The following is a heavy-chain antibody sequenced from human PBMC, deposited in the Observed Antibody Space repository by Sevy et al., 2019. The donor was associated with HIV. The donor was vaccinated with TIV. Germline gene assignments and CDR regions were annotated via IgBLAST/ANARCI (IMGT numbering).Heavy chain of an antibody. CDR3: VRYQYYYGMDV. V-gene: IGHV3-74*01. D-gene: IGHD3-16*01. CDR1: GFTFSNYW. Sequence: GGSLRLSCAASGFTFSNYWMHWVRQVPGKGLAWVARINSEGSFTSYADVVKGRFTISRDNANNTLHLQMKSLSAEDTAVYYCVRYQYYYGMDVWGQGTTVTVSS. CDR2: INSEGSFT. J-gene: IGHJ6*02.